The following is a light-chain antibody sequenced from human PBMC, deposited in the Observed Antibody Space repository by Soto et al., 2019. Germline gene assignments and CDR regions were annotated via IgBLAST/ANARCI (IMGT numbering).Light chain of an antibody. J-gene: IGKJ1*01. V-gene: IGKV1-5*03. CDR2: KAS. CDR1: QTISSW. CDR3: QQAYGAPPT. Sequence: IPKAQSPAILAGSVGDRGRRTCRASQTISSWLAWYQQKPGKAPKLLIYKASTLKSGVPSRFSGSGSGTDFTLTISSLQPEDFATYYCQQAYGAPPTFGQGTKVDIK.